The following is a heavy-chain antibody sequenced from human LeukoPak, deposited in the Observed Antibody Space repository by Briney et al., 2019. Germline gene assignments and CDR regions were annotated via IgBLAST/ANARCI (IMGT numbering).Heavy chain of an antibody. D-gene: IGHD3-22*01. CDR3: ATVNDSSAEDAFDI. J-gene: IGHJ3*02. Sequence: ASVKVSCKASGYTFTSYGISWVRQAPGQGLEWMGGIIPIFGTANYAQKFQGRVTITADESTSTAYMELSSLRSEDTAVYYCATVNDSSAEDAFDIWGQGTMVTVSS. V-gene: IGHV1-69*13. CDR2: IIPIFGTA. CDR1: GYTFTSYG.